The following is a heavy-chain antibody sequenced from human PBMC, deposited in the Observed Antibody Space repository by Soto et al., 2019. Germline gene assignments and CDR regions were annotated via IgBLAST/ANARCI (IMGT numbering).Heavy chain of an antibody. J-gene: IGHJ6*02. CDR2: IYYSGST. CDR3: ARVVFPYYYYGMDV. CDR1: GGSISSGDYY. V-gene: IGHV4-30-4*01. Sequence: SETLSLTCTVSGGSISSGDYYWSWIRQPPGKGLEWIGYIYYSGSTYYNPSLKSRVTISVDTSKNQFSLKLSSVTAADTAVYYCARVVFPYYYYGMDVWGQGTTVTVSS. D-gene: IGHD3-3*01.